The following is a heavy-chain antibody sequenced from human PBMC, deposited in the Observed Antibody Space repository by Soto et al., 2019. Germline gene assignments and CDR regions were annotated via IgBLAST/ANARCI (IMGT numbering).Heavy chain of an antibody. Sequence: PGGSLRLSCVASGFTFSNNGIHWVCQAPGKGLEWVAVISSDGSKKYYADSVKGRFTISRDNAKNSLFLQMNSLRAEDTAVYYCSGCSGGACHQNYGMDVWGQGTTVTVSS. V-gene: IGHV3-30*03. J-gene: IGHJ6*02. CDR3: SGCSGGACHQNYGMDV. D-gene: IGHD2-8*02. CDR2: ISSDGSKK. CDR1: GFTFSNNG.